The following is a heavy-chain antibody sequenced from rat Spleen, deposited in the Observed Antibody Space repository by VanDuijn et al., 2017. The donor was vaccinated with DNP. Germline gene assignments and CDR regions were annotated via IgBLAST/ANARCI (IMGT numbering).Heavy chain of an antibody. CDR2: ISYDGDST. Sequence: EVQLVESGGGLVQPGRSLKLSCAASGFTFSDYYMAWVRQAPKEGLEWVATISYDGDSTYYRDSVRGRFTISRDNVKSTLYLQMDRLRSEDTATYYCARPDYWGQGVMVTVSS. CDR1: GFTFSDYY. CDR3: ARPDY. V-gene: IGHV5-7*01. J-gene: IGHJ2*01.